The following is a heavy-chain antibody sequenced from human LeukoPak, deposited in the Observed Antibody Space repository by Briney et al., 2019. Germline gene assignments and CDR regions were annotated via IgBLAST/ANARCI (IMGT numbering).Heavy chain of an antibody. CDR3: ARSPAAPGNLYYYYMDV. CDR2: IVPIFGTA. CDR1: GYTFTSYG. J-gene: IGHJ6*03. D-gene: IGHD6-13*01. Sequence: SVKVSCKASGYTFTSYGISWVRQAPGQGLEWMGGIVPIFGTANYAENFQGRLTITTDESTSTAYMELTSPRSDDTAVYYCARSPAAPGNLYYYYMDVWGKGTTVTVSS. V-gene: IGHV1-69*05.